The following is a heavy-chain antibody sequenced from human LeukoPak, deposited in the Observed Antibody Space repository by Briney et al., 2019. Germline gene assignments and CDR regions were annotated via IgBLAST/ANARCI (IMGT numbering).Heavy chain of an antibody. V-gene: IGHV4-59*08. CDR1: GGSMRNYY. Sequence: PSETLSLTCTVSGGSMRNYYRSWIRQSPGKGLEWIGYIYYSGTTKYNPSLQSRVTISLHTSKIQFSLKLSSVTAADTAVFYCARLVAGNYFDYWGQGTLVTVSS. CDR3: ARLVAGNYFDY. CDR2: IYYSGTT. J-gene: IGHJ4*02. D-gene: IGHD6-19*01.